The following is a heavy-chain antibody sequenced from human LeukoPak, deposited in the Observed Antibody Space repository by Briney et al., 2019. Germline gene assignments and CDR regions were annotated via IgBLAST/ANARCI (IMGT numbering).Heavy chain of an antibody. CDR3: AREWGYSNYGVDY. CDR1: GFTFSDYA. Sequence: PGGSLRLSCAVSGFTFSDYAMNWVRQAPGKGLEWVSRINTDGSSTSYADSVKGRFTISRDNAKNTLYLQMNSLRAEDTAVYYCAREWGYSNYGVDYWGQGTLVTVSS. D-gene: IGHD4-11*01. J-gene: IGHJ4*02. CDR2: INTDGSST. V-gene: IGHV3-74*01.